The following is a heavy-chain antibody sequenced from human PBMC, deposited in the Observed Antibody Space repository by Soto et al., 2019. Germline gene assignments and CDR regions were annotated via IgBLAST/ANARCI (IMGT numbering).Heavy chain of an antibody. CDR2: TYYRSKWYN. D-gene: IGHD3-3*01. J-gene: IGHJ4*02. CDR3: ARARYYDFWGGYYTRFDY. V-gene: IGHV6-1*01. Sequence: SQTLSLTCAISGDSVSSNSPAWNWIRQSPSRGLEWLGRTYYRSKWYNEYAVSVKSRITINPDTSKNEFSLQLNTVTPEDTAVVYCARARYYDFWGGYYTRFDYWGQGTLVTVSS. CDR1: GDSVSSNSPA.